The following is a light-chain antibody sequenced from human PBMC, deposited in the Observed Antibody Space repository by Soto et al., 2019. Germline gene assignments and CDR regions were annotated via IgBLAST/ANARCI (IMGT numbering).Light chain of an antibody. J-gene: IGKJ4*01. Sequence: EVVLTQSPATLSLSPGERATLSCRASQSVSSYLAWYQQKPGQAPRLLIYDASNRATGIPARFSCSGSGTDFTLSINRLEREDFAVYYCQQRSNWLTLGGGTKVEIK. CDR2: DAS. CDR1: QSVSSY. CDR3: QQRSNWLT. V-gene: IGKV3-11*01.